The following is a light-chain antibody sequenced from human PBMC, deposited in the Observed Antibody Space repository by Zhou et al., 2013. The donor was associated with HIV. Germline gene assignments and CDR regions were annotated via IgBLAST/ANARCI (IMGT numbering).Light chain of an antibody. V-gene: IGKV3-15*01. CDR3: QQYNRWPPLT. CDR1: QSVDTY. J-gene: IGKJ4*01. CDR2: DAS. Sequence: EVLMTQSPVTLSVSPGGRATLSCRASQSVDTYLAWYQQRPGQPPRLLIYDASTRATGVPVRFSGSGSGTEFTLTITSLQSEDVAVYYCQQYNRWPPLTFGGGTQVEIK.